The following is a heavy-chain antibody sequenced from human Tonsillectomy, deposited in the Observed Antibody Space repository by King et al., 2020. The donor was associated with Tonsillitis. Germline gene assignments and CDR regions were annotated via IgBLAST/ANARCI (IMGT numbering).Heavy chain of an antibody. CDR3: ATDGGISAGTGLAAQY. Sequence: VQLVESGGGVLQPGRSLRLSCAAAGFTFSDYAMHWVRQAPGKGLQWVALISNDGRNEGYADSIKGRFTISSDNDKNTVYLTMNSLRVEDTAVYYCATDGGISAGTGLAAQYWGQGTLVTVSS. CDR2: ISNDGRNE. CDR1: GFTFSDYA. V-gene: IGHV3-30*03. J-gene: IGHJ4*02. D-gene: IGHD2-15*01.